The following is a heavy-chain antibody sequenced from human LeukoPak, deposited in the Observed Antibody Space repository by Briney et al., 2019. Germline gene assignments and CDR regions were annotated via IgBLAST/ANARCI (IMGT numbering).Heavy chain of an antibody. D-gene: IGHD4-17*01. CDR3: ARDLGSAYGVPRWFDP. CDR1: GGSISGYY. J-gene: IGHJ5*02. V-gene: IGHV4-4*07. Sequence: PSETLSLTCTVSGGSISGYYWNWIRQPAEKGLEWIGRIYTSGSTNYNPSLQSRVTMSVDTSTNQFSLKMSSVTVADTAVYYCARDLGSAYGVPRWFDPWGQGTLVTVSS. CDR2: IYTSGST.